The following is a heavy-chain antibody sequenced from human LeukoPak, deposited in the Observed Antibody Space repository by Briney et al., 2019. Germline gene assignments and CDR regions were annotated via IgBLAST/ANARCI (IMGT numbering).Heavy chain of an antibody. CDR2: TYYTGST. CDR1: GXSISSRSYY. J-gene: IGHJ6*02. V-gene: IGHV4-39*01. Sequence: PSETLSLTCSVSGXSISSRSYYWGWVRQPPGKGLEWIGSTYYTGSTYYNPSLRSRVSISGDTSKNQVSLKVNSVTAADTAVYYCARLGAAPGPPHYFYYGMDVWGQGTTVTVS. CDR3: ARLGAAPGPPHYFYYGMDV. D-gene: IGHD6-13*01.